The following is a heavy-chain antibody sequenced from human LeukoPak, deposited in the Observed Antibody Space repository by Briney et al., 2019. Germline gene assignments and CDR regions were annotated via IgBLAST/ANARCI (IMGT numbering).Heavy chain of an antibody. D-gene: IGHD3-16*02. Sequence: ASVKVSCKASGYTFTSYGISWVRQAPGQGLEWMGWISAYNGNTNYAQKLQGRVTMTTDTSTSTAYMELRSLRSDDTAVYYCARGRNYDYVWGSYRYNGLLDYWGQGTLVTVSS. J-gene: IGHJ4*02. CDR2: ISAYNGNT. CDR1: GYTFTSYG. CDR3: ARGRNYDYVWGSYRYNGLLDY. V-gene: IGHV1-18*01.